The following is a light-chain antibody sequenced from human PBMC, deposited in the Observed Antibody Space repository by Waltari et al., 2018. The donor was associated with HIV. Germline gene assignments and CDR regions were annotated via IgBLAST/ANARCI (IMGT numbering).Light chain of an antibody. V-gene: IGKV3-11*01. Sequence: EISLTQSPATLSLSPGESATLSCRASQSVNSFLAWYQQKPGQAPRLLIFDASHRATGIPARFSASGSGTDFTLTISSLEPEDFAVYYCQQRAIWPPLTFGGGTKLEIK. CDR3: QQRAIWPPLT. CDR1: QSVNSF. J-gene: IGKJ4*01. CDR2: DAS.